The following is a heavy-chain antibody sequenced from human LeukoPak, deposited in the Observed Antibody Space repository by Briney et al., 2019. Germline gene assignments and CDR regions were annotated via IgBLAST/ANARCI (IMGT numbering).Heavy chain of an antibody. J-gene: IGHJ4*02. D-gene: IGHD3-22*01. V-gene: IGHV5-51*01. CDR2: IHPGSSDT. Sequence: GESLKISFQGSGYSFTSNWVGWVRQMPGKGLEWMGIIHPGSSDTRYSPTFQGQVSMSADKSISTAYLQWSSLKASDTAMYYCARRLSSAWYFDYWGQGTLVTVSS. CDR3: ARRLSSAWYFDY. CDR1: GYSFTSNW.